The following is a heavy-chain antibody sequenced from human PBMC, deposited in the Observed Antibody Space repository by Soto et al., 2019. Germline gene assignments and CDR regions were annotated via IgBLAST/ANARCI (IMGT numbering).Heavy chain of an antibody. Sequence: PSETLSLTCTVSGGSISSGGYYWSWIRQHPGQGLEWIGYIYYGGSTNFNPSLKSRVTISVDTSKNQFSLKLSSVTAADTAVYYCAESSRAFYYMDVWGKGTTVTVS. CDR2: IYYGGST. J-gene: IGHJ6*03. CDR3: AESSRAFYYMDV. CDR1: GGSISSGGYY. V-gene: IGHV4-31*03.